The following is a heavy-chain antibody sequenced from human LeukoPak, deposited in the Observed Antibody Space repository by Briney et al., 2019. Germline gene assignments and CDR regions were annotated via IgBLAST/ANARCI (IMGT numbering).Heavy chain of an antibody. CDR2: IYYSAT. V-gene: IGHV4-59*01. CDR3: ARGGSEIDY. J-gene: IGHJ4*02. CDR1: GGSIGSYY. Sequence: SETLSLTCTVSGGSIGSYYWTWIRQPPAKGLEWVGYIYYSATKYNPSLKSRLSISVDTSKNQFSLKLSSVTAADTAVYYCARGGSEIDYWGQGTLVTVSS. D-gene: IGHD5-12*01.